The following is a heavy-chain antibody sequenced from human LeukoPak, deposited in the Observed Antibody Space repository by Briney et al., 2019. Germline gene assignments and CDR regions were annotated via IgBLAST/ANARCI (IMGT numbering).Heavy chain of an antibody. CDR1: GFTVSSNY. CDR3: AKDPYRVVVATGNYLDP. D-gene: IGHD2-15*01. V-gene: IGHV3-30*18. J-gene: IGHJ5*02. CDR2: ISHDGSNI. Sequence: GGSLRLSCAASGFTVSSNYMSWVRQAPGKGLEWVAVISHDGSNIYYGDSVKGRFSISRDNSKNTLYLQMNSLRVEDTAVYYCAKDPYRVVVATGNYLDPWGQGTLVTVSS.